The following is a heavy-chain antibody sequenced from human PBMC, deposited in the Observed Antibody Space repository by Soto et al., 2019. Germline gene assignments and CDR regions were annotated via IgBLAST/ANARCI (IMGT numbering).Heavy chain of an antibody. J-gene: IGHJ6*03. CDR2: IYYSGST. V-gene: IGHV4-31*03. Sequence: SETLSLTCTVSGGSISSGGYYWSWIRQHPGKGLEWIGYIYYSGSTYYNPSPKSRVTISVDTSKNQFSLKLSSVTAADTAVYYCARTIVVVPAATRDYYYYMDVRGKGTTVTVSS. CDR3: ARTIVVVPAATRDYYYYMDV. CDR1: GGSISSGGYY. D-gene: IGHD2-2*01.